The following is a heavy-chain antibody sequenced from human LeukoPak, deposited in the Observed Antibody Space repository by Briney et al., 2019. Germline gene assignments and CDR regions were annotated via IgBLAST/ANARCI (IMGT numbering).Heavy chain of an antibody. D-gene: IGHD6-19*01. CDR2: ISAYNGNT. CDR1: GYTFTSYG. V-gene: IGHV1-18*01. CDR3: ARDQYSSGWGYYYYYGMDV. J-gene: IGHJ6*02. Sequence: ASVKVSCKASGYTFTSYGISWVRQAPGQGLEWMGWISAYNGNTNYAQKLQGRVTMTTDTSTSTAYMELSSLRSEDTAVYYCARDQYSSGWGYYYYYGMDVWGQGTTVTVSS.